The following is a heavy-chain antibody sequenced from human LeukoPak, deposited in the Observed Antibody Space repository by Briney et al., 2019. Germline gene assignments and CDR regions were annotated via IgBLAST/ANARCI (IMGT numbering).Heavy chain of an antibody. CDR1: GYSFSTYC. Sequence: GESLKISCKGSGYSFSTYCIAWVRQMPGKGLEWMGIIYPGDSDTRYSPSFQGLVTISADKSISTAYLQWSSLKASDTAMYYCARLYGSGSFYTHLDNWGQGTLVTVSS. CDR3: ARLYGSGSFYTHLDN. CDR2: IYPGDSDT. D-gene: IGHD3-10*01. J-gene: IGHJ4*02. V-gene: IGHV5-51*01.